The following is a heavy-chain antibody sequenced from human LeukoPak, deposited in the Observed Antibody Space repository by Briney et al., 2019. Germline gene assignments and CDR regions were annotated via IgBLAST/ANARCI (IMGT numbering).Heavy chain of an antibody. CDR3: ARVRDRSSYFYDLDY. J-gene: IGHJ4*02. CDR1: GGSISSYY. D-gene: IGHD3-22*01. Sequence: ASETLSLTCTVSGGSISSYYWSWIRQPPGKGLEWIGCIHYSGGTNYNPSLKSRVTISVDTSKNQFSLKLSSVTAADTAVYYCARVRDRSSYFYDLDYWGQGTLVTVSS. V-gene: IGHV4-59*13. CDR2: IHYSGGT.